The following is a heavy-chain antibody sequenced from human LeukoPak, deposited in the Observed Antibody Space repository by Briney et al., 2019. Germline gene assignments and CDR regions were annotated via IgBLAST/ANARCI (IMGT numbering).Heavy chain of an antibody. D-gene: IGHD5-24*01. Sequence: SETLSLTCAVYGGSFSGYYWSWIRQPPGKGLEWIGEINHSGSTNYNPSLKSRVTISVDTSKNQFSLKLSSATAADTAVYYCTRKGRDGYNFSAFDIWGQGTMVTVSS. CDR2: INHSGST. V-gene: IGHV4-34*01. CDR3: TRKGRDGYNFSAFDI. CDR1: GGSFSGYY. J-gene: IGHJ3*02.